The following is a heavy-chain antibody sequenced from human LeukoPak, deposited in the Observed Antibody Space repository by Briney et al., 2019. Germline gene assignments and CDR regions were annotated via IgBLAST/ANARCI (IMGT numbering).Heavy chain of an antibody. J-gene: IGHJ5*02. CDR2: IYASGST. D-gene: IGHD2-2*01. CDR1: GGSISSYY. V-gene: IGHV4-4*07. Sequence: PSETLSLTCTVFGGSISSYYWSWIRQPAGKGLEWIGRIYASGSTNYNPSLKSRVTISVDKSKNQFSLKLSSVTAADTAVYYCARGVVPARGDWFDPWGQGTLVTVSS. CDR3: ARGVVPARGDWFDP.